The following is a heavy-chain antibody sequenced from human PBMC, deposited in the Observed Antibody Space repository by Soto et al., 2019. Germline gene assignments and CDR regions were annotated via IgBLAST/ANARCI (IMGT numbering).Heavy chain of an antibody. CDR2: INHSGST. D-gene: IGHD4-17*01. CDR3: ATDYGDRYYYYGMDV. CDR1: GGSFSGYY. V-gene: IGHV4-34*01. J-gene: IGHJ6*02. Sequence: SETLSLTCAVYGGSFSGYYWSWIRQPPGKGLEWIGEINHSGSTNYNPSLKSRVTISVDTSKNQFSLKLSSVTAADTAVYYCATDYGDRYYYYGMDVWGQGTTVTVS.